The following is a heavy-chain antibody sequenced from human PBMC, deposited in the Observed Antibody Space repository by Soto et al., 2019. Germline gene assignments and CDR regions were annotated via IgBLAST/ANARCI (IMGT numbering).Heavy chain of an antibody. J-gene: IGHJ4*02. CDR3: ARAHLRQVIAVAD. D-gene: IGHD6-19*01. Sequence: QVQLQESGPGLVKPSGTLSLTCAVSGGSISSSNWWSWVRQPPGKGLEWIGEIYHSGSTNYNPSLKRRVTISVDKSNHQFTLQLSSVTAAETAVYYCARAHLRQVIAVADWGQGTLVTVSS. CDR1: GGSISSSNW. V-gene: IGHV4-4*02. CDR2: IYHSGST.